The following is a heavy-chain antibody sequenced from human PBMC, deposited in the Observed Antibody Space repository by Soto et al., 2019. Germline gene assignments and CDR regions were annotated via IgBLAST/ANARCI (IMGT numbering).Heavy chain of an antibody. V-gene: IGHV4-61*01. Sequence: SETLSLTCTVSGGSVSIGSHYWSWIRQPPGKGLEWIAYIYHSGSTDYNPSLKSRVSISVDLSKNQFSLRLDSVTAADTAVYYCARDRSDDIISFDAFDIWGQGTMVTVSS. CDR1: GGSVSIGSHY. CDR2: IYHSGST. CDR3: ARDRSDDIISFDAFDI. J-gene: IGHJ3*02.